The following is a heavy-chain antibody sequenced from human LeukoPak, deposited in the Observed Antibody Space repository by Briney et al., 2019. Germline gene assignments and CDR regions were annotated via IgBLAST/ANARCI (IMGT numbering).Heavy chain of an antibody. CDR2: ISSGSSFI. D-gene: IGHD3-16*01. V-gene: IGHV3-21*01. J-gene: IGHJ5*02. CDR1: GFTFGSYA. Sequence: PGGSLRLSCAASGFTFGSYAMNWVRQAPGKGLECVSSISSGSSFIYYADSVKGRFTISRDNAKNSLYLQMNSLRAEDTAIYYCARDQGGERWFEPWGQGTLVTVSS. CDR3: ARDQGGERWFEP.